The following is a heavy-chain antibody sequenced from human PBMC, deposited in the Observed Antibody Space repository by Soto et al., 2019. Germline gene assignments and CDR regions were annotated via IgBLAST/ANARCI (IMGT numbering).Heavy chain of an antibody. D-gene: IGHD6-13*01. Sequence: QLQLQESGPGLVKPSETLSLTCTVSGGSISRSSYYWGWIRQPPGKGLEWIGSIYYSGSTYYNPSLKSRVTLSVDTSKNRFSLKLSSVTAADTAVYYCATGIAAAGTFDYWGQGTLVTVSS. CDR3: ATGIAAAGTFDY. CDR2: IYYSGST. J-gene: IGHJ4*02. V-gene: IGHV4-39*01. CDR1: GGSISRSSYY.